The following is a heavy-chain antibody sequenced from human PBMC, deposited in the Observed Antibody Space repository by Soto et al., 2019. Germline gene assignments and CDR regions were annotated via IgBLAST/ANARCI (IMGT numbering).Heavy chain of an antibody. J-gene: IGHJ1*01. D-gene: IGHD3-22*01. CDR2: TTNEADGGTT. V-gene: IGHV3-15*01. CDR3: TPRVNTGGYYPGYFQH. CDR1: GFTFSSYS. Sequence: GGSLRLSCAASGFTFSSYSMNWVRQAPGKGLEWVSRTTNEADGGTTDYAAPVQGRFTISRDDSKDTLYLQMNSLKTEDTGVYYCTPRVNTGGYYPGYFQHWGQGALVTVSS.